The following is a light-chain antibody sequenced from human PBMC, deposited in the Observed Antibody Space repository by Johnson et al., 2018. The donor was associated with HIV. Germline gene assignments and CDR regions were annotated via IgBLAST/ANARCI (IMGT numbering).Light chain of an antibody. V-gene: IGLV1-51*02. CDR2: ENN. Sequence: QPVLTQPPSVSAAPGQKVTISCSGSSSNIGSNYVSWYQQFPGTAPKLLIYENNKRPSGIPDRFPGPKSGTSATLGITGLQTGDEADYYCGTWDSSLSASYGFGTGSKVTVL. J-gene: IGLJ1*01. CDR3: GTWDSSLSASYG. CDR1: SSNIGSNY.